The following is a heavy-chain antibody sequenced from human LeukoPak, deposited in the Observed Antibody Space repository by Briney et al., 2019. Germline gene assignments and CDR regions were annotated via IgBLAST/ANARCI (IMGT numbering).Heavy chain of an antibody. J-gene: IGHJ2*01. CDR2: INHSGST. Sequence: PSETLSLTCAAYGGSFSGYYWSWIRQPPGKGLEWIGEINHSGSTNYNPSLKSRVTISVDTSKNQFSLKLSSVTAADTAVYYCARDRSGWYFDLWGRGTLVTVSS. D-gene: IGHD3-10*01. V-gene: IGHV4-34*01. CDR3: ARDRSGWYFDL. CDR1: GGSFSGYY.